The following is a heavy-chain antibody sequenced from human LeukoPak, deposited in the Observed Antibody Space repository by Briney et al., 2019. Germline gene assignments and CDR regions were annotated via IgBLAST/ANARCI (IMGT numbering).Heavy chain of an antibody. CDR2: ISYDGSNK. D-gene: IGHD1-26*01. V-gene: IGHV3-30*03. CDR3: ARDPGVSEWEPNYFDH. Sequence: GGSLRLSCAASGFTFNNYGMHWVRQAPGKGLEWVAVISYDGSNKFYADSVKGRFNISRDNSKNKVYLQMHSLRTEDTAVYYCARDPGVSEWEPNYFDHWGQGTLVSVSS. J-gene: IGHJ4*02. CDR1: GFTFNNYG.